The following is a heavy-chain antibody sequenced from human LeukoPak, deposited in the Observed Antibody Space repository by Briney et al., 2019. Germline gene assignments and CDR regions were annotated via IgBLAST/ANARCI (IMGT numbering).Heavy chain of an antibody. CDR1: GGSFSGYY. CDR2: INHSGST. V-gene: IGHV4-34*01. D-gene: IGHD3-10*01. CDR3: ARELAVYYGSGSLGSLDY. J-gene: IGHJ4*02. Sequence: PSETLSPTCAVYGGSFSGYYWSWIRQPPGKGLEWIGEINHSGSTNYNPSLKSRVTISVDTSKNQFSLKLSSVTAADTAVYYCARELAVYYGSGSLGSLDYWGQGTLVTVSS.